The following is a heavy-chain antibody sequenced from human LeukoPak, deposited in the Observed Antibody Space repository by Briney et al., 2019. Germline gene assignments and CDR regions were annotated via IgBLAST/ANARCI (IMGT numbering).Heavy chain of an antibody. V-gene: IGHV3-23*01. CDR1: GFTFSNYA. D-gene: IGHD5-12*01. Sequence: GGSLRLSCAASGFTFSNYAMSWVRQAPGKGLEWVSGISGSGGSTIYADSVKGRFTISRDNSKNTLYMQMNSLRAEDTAVYYCAKQRGSSGYETFDYWGQGTLVTVSS. CDR2: ISGSGGST. J-gene: IGHJ4*02. CDR3: AKQRGSSGYETFDY.